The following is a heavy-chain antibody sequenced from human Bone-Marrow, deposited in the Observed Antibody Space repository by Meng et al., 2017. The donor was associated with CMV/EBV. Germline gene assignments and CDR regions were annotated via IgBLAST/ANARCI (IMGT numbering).Heavy chain of an antibody. J-gene: IGHJ6*02. V-gene: IGHV1-69*02. CDR3: AGAPRSGSHAVSYSMNV. Sequence: SVKVSCKASGGTFTSYTFSWVRQAPGQGLEWMGRVIPILDITNFAQKFQGRISITADKSTNTVYMELSSLRSEDTAVYYCAGAPRSGSHAVSYSMNVWGQGTAATVSS. CDR1: GGTFTSYT. D-gene: IGHD1-26*01. CDR2: VIPILDIT.